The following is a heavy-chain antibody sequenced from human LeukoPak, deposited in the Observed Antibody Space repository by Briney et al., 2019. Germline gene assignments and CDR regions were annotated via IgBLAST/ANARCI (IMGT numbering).Heavy chain of an antibody. V-gene: IGHV4-4*07. J-gene: IGHJ4*02. CDR3: ARQYYYGSGSSQFDY. CDR1: GGSISGYY. Sequence: SETLSLTCTVSGGSISGYYWSWIRQPAGKGLEWIGRIYTSGSTNYNPSLKSRVTMSVDTSKNQFSLKLSSVTAADTAVYYCARQYYYGSGSSQFDYWGQGTLVTVSS. CDR2: IYTSGST. D-gene: IGHD3-10*01.